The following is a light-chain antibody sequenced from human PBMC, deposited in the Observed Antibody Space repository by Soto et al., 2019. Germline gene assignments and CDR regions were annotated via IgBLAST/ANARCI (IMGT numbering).Light chain of an antibody. Sequence: QSALTQPASVSGSPGQSITISCTGTSSDVGGYKYVSWYQQHPGTALKLMIYEVSNRPSGVSNRFSGSKSGNPASLTISGLQAEDEADYYCSSYTSTSTLVFGTGTKVTVL. CDR1: SSDVGGYKY. J-gene: IGLJ1*01. CDR3: SSYTSTSTLV. V-gene: IGLV2-14*01. CDR2: EVS.